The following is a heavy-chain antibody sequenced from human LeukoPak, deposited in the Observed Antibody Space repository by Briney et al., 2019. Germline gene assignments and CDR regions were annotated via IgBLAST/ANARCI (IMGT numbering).Heavy chain of an antibody. V-gene: IGHV3-23*01. Sequence: PGGSLRLSCAASGFTFSNAWMSWVRQAPGKGLEWVSAISGSSGSTYYADSVKGRFTISRDNSKNTLYLQMNSLRAEDTAIYYCAKAPEPTYIVGATTGRYWGQGTLVTVSS. CDR1: GFTFSNAW. J-gene: IGHJ4*02. CDR2: ISGSSGST. D-gene: IGHD1-26*01. CDR3: AKAPEPTYIVGATTGRY.